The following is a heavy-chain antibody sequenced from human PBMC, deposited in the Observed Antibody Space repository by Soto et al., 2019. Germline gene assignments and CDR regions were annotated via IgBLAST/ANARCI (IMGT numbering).Heavy chain of an antibody. CDR2: IYYSGTT. J-gene: IGHJ4*02. Sequence: QVPLQESGPGLVKPSQTLSLTCTVSGGSISSEGYYWSWFRQLPGKGLEWIGDIYYSGTTYHNPSLRSRLTISGDASQNQFSLKLRSVTDADTALYYCARGRGYSYGPYYFDYWGQGTLVTVSS. CDR1: GGSISSEGYY. D-gene: IGHD5-18*01. V-gene: IGHV4-31*03. CDR3: ARGRGYSYGPYYFDY.